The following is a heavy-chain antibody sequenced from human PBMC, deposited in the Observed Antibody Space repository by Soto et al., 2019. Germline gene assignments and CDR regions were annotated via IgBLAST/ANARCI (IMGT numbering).Heavy chain of an antibody. D-gene: IGHD3-22*01. CDR2: IYYSGST. J-gene: IGHJ4*02. CDR1: GGSISSSSYY. V-gene: IGHV4-39*01. CDR3: ASGVDYDSSGYYYWGIFDY. Sequence: SETLSLTCTVSGGSISSSSYYWGWIRQPPGKGLEWIGSIYYSGSTYYNPSLKSRVTISVDTSKNQFSLKLSSVTAADTAVYYCASGVDYDSSGYYYWGIFDYWGQGTLVTVSS.